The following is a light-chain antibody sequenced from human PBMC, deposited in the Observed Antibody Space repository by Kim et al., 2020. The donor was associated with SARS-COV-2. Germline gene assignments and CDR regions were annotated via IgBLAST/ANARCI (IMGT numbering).Light chain of an antibody. Sequence: ALGQPARVTGRGKDIGSINVPRFQQNPGQPPVLLISRDTTRPSGIPARFSGSNSGNTATLTISRAQAGDEADYYCQVWASSTVVFGGGTQLTVL. J-gene: IGLJ3*02. CDR1: DIGSIN. CDR2: RDT. CDR3: QVWASSTVV. V-gene: IGLV3-9*01.